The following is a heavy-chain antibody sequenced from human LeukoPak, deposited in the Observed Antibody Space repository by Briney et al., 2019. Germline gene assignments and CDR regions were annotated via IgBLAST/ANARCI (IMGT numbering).Heavy chain of an antibody. Sequence: SETLSLTCTVAGGXISSYYCSWIRQPPGKGQEWIGRIYYSGSTNYNPSLESRVTISVDTSKNQFSLKLSSVTAADTAVSYCARHGYSSGSLAWFDPWGQGTQVTVSS. D-gene: IGHD6-19*01. J-gene: IGHJ5*02. CDR1: GGXISSYY. CDR2: IYYSGST. V-gene: IGHV4-59*01. CDR3: ARHGYSSGSLAWFDP.